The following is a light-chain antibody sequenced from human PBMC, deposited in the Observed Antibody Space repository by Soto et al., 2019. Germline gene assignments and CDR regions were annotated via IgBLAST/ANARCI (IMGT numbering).Light chain of an antibody. CDR1: GSNIGAGYD. V-gene: IGLV1-40*01. Sequence: QSVLPQPPSVSGAPEQRGTISCTGSGSNIGAGYDVHWYQQLPGTAPKLLIYGNSNRPSGVPDRFSGSMSGTSASLAITGLQAEDEADYYRQAFDSSLSGVVFVGGTKLPVL. CDR3: QAFDSSLSGVV. J-gene: IGLJ2*01. CDR2: GNS.